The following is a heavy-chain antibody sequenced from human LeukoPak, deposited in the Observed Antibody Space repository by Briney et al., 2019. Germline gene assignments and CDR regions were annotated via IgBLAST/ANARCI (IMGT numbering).Heavy chain of an antibody. CDR1: GFTFSSYA. CDR3: ASSYYDSSGSYYFDY. Sequence: GGSLRLSCAASGFTFSSYAMHWVRQAPGKGLEWVAVISYDGSNKYYADSVKGRFTISRDNSKNTLYLQMNSLRAEDTAVYNCASSYYDSSGSYYFDYWGQGTLVTVSS. CDR2: ISYDGSNK. V-gene: IGHV3-30*04. J-gene: IGHJ4*02. D-gene: IGHD3-22*01.